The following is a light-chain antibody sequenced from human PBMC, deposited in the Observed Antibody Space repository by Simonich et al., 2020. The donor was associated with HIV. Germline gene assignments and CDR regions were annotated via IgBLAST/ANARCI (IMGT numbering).Light chain of an antibody. CDR3: LQDYNYPRT. CDR1: QGIRND. J-gene: IGKJ1*01. V-gene: IGKV1-6*01. Sequence: AIQMTQSPSSLSASVGDRVPITCRASQGIRNDLGLYQQKPGKAPKLLIYAASSLQSGVPSRFSGSGSGTDFTLTISSLQPEDFATYYCLQDYNYPRTFGRGTKVDIK. CDR2: AAS.